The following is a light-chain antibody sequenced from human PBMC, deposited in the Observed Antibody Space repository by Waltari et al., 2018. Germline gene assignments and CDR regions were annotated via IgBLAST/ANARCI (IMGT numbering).Light chain of an antibody. CDR2: LGS. J-gene: IGKJ5*01. CDR3: MQALRKVT. Sequence: DIVMTQSPLSLPVTPGEQASISCRSSQSLLHSNGYNYLDWYLQKPGQSPQLLIYLGSNRASGVPDRFSGSGSGTDFTLKISRVEAEDVGVYYCMQALRKVTFGQGTRLEIK. V-gene: IGKV2-28*01. CDR1: QSLLHSNGYNY.